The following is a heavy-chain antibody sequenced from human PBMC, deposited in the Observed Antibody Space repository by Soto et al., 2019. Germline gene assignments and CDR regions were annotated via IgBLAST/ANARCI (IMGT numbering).Heavy chain of an antibody. CDR2: IYWDDDK. CDR3: AHSPAAAGTRWFDP. J-gene: IGHJ5*02. V-gene: IGHV2-5*02. CDR1: GFSLSTSGVG. D-gene: IGHD6-13*01. Sequence: QITLKESGPPLVKPTQTLTLTCTFSGFSLSTSGVGVGWIRQPPGNALEWLALIYWDDDKRYSPSLKSRLTITKDTSKNQVVLTMTNMYPVDTATYYCAHSPAAAGTRWFDPWGQGTLVTVSS.